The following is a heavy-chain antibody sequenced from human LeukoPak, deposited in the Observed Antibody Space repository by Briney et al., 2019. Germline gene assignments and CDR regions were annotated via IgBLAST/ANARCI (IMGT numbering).Heavy chain of an antibody. J-gene: IGHJ4*02. V-gene: IGHV3-21*01. D-gene: IGHD5-24*01. CDR2: ISSSSSYI. CDR1: GFTFSSYS. CDR3: ARVRGMATINPFDY. Sequence: GGSLRLPCAASGFTFSSYSMNWVRQAPGKGLEWVSSISSSSSYIYYADSVKGRFTISRDNAKNSLYLQMNSLRAEDTAVYYCARVRGMATINPFDYWGQGTLVTVSS.